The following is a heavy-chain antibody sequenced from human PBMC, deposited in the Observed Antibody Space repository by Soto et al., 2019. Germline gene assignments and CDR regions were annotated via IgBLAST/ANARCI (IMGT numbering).Heavy chain of an antibody. Sequence: EVQLVESGGGLVKPGGSLRLSCAASGFTVSNALMTWVRQAPGKGLEWVGRIKSKSDGATTDYAAPVRGRLIISRDDSTNTLYLQMHTLKTEDTAVYYCTTALTIFAVVIDPWGQRTLVTVSS. V-gene: IGHV3-15*01. D-gene: IGHD3-3*01. J-gene: IGHJ5*02. CDR1: GFTVSNAL. CDR3: TTALTIFAVVIDP. CDR2: IKSKSDGATT.